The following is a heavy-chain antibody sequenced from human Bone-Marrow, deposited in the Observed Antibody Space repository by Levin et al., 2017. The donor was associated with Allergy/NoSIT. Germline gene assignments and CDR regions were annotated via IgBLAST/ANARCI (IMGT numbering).Heavy chain of an antibody. CDR3: TTEANTDPALVKNAFDV. D-gene: IGHD5-18*01. CDR2: IKTTTAGGTT. J-gene: IGHJ3*01. CDR1: GFTFNKAW. Sequence: NPGGSLRLSCAASGFTFNKAWMTWVRQAPGKGLEWVGRIKTTTAGGTTDYTAPVNGRFIISRDDSKNTLYLQMNSLKTEDTAVYYCTTEANTDPALVKNAFDVWGQGTMVTVSS. V-gene: IGHV3-15*01.